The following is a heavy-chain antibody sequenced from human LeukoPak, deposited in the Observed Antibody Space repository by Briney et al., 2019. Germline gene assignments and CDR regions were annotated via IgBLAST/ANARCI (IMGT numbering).Heavy chain of an antibody. J-gene: IGHJ6*02. CDR2: ISAYNGNT. D-gene: IGHD2-2*01. CDR3: ARDVVVPAAIGYYGMDV. Sequence: ASVKVSCKASGYTFTSYGISWVRQAPGQGLEWMGWISAYNGNTNYAQKLQGRVTMTTDTSTSTAYMELRSLRSDDTAVYYCARDVVVPAAIGYYGMDVWGQGITVTVSS. CDR1: GYTFTSYG. V-gene: IGHV1-18*01.